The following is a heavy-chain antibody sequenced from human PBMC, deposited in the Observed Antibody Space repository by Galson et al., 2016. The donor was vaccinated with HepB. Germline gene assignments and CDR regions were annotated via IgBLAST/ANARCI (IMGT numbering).Heavy chain of an antibody. CDR2: ISSSSYTT. V-gene: IGHV3-48*02. CDR3: ARPYNYETSGFPQYFLH. Sequence: SLRLSCAASGFTSSSYSMSWVRQAPGKGLEWVSYISSSSYTTHYADSVKGRFIISRDNAKNSLYLQMDSLRDEDTAMYYCARPYNYETSGFPQYFLHWGQGTLVTSSS. D-gene: IGHD3-22*01. J-gene: IGHJ1*01. CDR1: GFTSSSYS.